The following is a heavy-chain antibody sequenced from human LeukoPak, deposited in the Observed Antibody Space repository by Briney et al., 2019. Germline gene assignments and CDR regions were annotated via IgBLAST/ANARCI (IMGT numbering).Heavy chain of an antibody. CDR2: ISGSGGST. D-gene: IGHD5-12*01. CDR3: ATRPQGLRLYDY. CDR1: GFTFSSYA. Sequence: PGGSLRLSCAASGFTFSSYAMSWVRQAPGKGLEWVSAISGSGGSTYYADPVKGRFTIPRDNSKNTLYLQMNSLRAEDTAVYDCATRPQGLRLYDYWGQGTLVTVSS. J-gene: IGHJ4*02. V-gene: IGHV3-23*01.